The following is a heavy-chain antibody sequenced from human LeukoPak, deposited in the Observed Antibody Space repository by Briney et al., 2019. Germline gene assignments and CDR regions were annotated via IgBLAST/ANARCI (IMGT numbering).Heavy chain of an antibody. V-gene: IGHV3-11*04. CDR1: GFTFSDYY. CDR2: ISSSGSTI. J-gene: IGHJ5*02. D-gene: IGHD2-2*01. Sequence: PGGSLRLSCAASGFTFSDYYMSWIRQAPGKGLEWVSYISSSGSTIYYADSVKGRFTISRDNAKNSLYLQMNSLRAEDTAVYYCARDVIDYSSTSCYLDWFDPWGQGTLVTVSS. CDR3: ARDVIDYSSTSCYLDWFDP.